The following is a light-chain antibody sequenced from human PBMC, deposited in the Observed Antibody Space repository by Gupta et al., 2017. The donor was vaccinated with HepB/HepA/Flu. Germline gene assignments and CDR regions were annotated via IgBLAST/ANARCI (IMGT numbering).Light chain of an antibody. CDR1: QNIGNN. CDR3: HQYENGPFT. J-gene: IGKJ3*01. V-gene: IGKV3-15*01. CDR2: GAS. Sequence: EIVMTQSPVTLSVSPGEGATLSCRASQNIGNNVAWYQQKPGQAPRLLIHGASARATGSSARCSGSGSGTEVTLTISSLQSEDFAVDYCHQYENGPFTFGPGTKVDIK.